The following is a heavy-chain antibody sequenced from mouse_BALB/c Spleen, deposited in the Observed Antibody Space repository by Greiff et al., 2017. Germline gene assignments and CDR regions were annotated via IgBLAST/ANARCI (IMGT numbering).Heavy chain of an antibody. CDR2: ISSGGSYT. J-gene: IGHJ4*01. V-gene: IGHV5-6-4*01. Sequence: DVLLVESGGGLVKPGGSLKLSCAASGFTFSSYTMAWVRQTPEKRLEWVATISSGGSYTYYSDSVTGRFTISRDNAKNTLYLQMSSLKSEDTAMYYCTRDSSMITKAMDYWGQGTSVTVSS. CDR3: TRDSSMITKAMDY. CDR1: GFTFSSYT. D-gene: IGHD2-4*01.